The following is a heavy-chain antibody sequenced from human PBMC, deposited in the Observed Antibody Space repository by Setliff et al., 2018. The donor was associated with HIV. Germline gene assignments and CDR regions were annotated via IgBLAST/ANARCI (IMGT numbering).Heavy chain of an antibody. CDR1: GFPFSSYG. J-gene: IGHJ6*02. CDR2: IWYDGSNK. D-gene: IGHD2-2*01. Sequence: LSLSCAASGFPFSSYGMHWVRQAPGKGLEWVAVIWYDGSNKYYADSVKGRFTISRDNSKNTLYLQMNSLRAEDTAVYYCARWPVVVPAAMWGLSPYYYYGMDVWGQRTTVTVSS. V-gene: IGHV3-33*08. CDR3: ARWPVVVPAAMWGLSPYYYYGMDV.